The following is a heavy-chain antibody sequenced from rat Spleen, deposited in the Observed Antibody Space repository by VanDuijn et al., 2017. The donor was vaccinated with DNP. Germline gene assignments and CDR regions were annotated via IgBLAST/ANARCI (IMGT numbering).Heavy chain of an antibody. J-gene: IGHJ2*01. D-gene: IGHD1-7*01. V-gene: IGHV3-1*01. Sequence: EVQLQESGPGLVKPSQSLSLTCSVTGYSITSNHWGWIRKFPGNKMEWIGHISYSGSTSYNPSLKSRISITRDTSRNQFFLQLNSVTTEDTATYYCARHTTGMDYWGQAVMVTVSS. CDR3: ARHTTGMDY. CDR2: ISYSGST. CDR1: GYSITSNH.